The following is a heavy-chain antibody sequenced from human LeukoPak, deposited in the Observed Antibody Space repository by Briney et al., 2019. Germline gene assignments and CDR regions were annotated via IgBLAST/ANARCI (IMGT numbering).Heavy chain of an antibody. Sequence: GGSLRLSCAASGFTFSAYWMTWVRQAPGKGLEWVASIKEDGSKKYYMDSVKGRFTISRDNAQKSPYLEMNSLRVEDTAVYYCARAVTSTEGYWGQGTLVTVSS. CDR1: GFTFSAYW. V-gene: IGHV3-7*03. CDR3: ARAVTSTEGY. J-gene: IGHJ4*02. CDR2: IKEDGSKK.